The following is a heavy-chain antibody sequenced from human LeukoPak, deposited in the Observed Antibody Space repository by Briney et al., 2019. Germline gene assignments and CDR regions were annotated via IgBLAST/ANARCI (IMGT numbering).Heavy chain of an antibody. V-gene: IGHV3-66*01. CDR3: ARGWLQPEAGY. Sequence: GGSLRLSCAASGFTVSGNYLSWVRQAPGKGLERVSVIYSGGSTYYADSVKGRFTISRDNSKNTLYLQMNSLRAEDTAVYYCARGWLQPEAGYWGQGTRVTVSS. J-gene: IGHJ4*02. D-gene: IGHD5-24*01. CDR2: IYSGGST. CDR1: GFTVSGNY.